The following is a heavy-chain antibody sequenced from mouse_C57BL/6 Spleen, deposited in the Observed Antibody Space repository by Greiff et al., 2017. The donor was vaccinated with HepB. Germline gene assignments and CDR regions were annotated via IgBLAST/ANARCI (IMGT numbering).Heavy chain of an antibody. CDR2: INPNNGGT. V-gene: IGHV1-22*01. Sequence: VQLQQSGPELVKPGASVKMSCKASGYPFTDYNMPWVKQSHGKSLEWIGYINPNNGGTSYNQKFKGKATLTVNKSSSTAYMELRSLTSEDSAVYYCARYDGYYEAWFAYWGQGTLVTVSA. J-gene: IGHJ3*01. CDR3: ARYDGYYEAWFAY. CDR1: GYPFTDYN. D-gene: IGHD2-3*01.